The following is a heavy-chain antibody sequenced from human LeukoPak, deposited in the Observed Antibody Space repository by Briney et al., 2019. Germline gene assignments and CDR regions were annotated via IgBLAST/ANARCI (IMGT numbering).Heavy chain of an antibody. V-gene: IGHV2-5*02. CDR3: APGYDMDV. Sequence: SGPTLVKPTQTLTLTCICSGFSLSTSGVGVGWIRQPPGKALEWLAIIYWDDDERYSPSLKSRLTITKDTFKNQLVLTMTNMDPADTATYNRAPGYDMDVWGQGTTVTVSS. J-gene: IGHJ6*02. CDR2: IYWDDDE. CDR1: GFSLSTSGVG.